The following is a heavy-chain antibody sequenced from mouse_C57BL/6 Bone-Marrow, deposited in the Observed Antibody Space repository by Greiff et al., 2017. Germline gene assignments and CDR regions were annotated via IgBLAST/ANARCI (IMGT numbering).Heavy chain of an antibody. CDR1: GYTFTSYW. CDR3: ARRGAYYYSSSYFWYFDV. Sequence: QVQLQQPGAELVKPGASVKMSCKASGYTFTSYWITWVKQRPGQGLEWIGDIYPGSGSTNYNEKFKSKATLTVDTSSSTAYMQLSSLTSEASAVXYCARRGAYYYSSSYFWYFDVWGTGTTVTVSS. CDR2: IYPGSGST. J-gene: IGHJ1*03. D-gene: IGHD1-1*01. V-gene: IGHV1-55*01.